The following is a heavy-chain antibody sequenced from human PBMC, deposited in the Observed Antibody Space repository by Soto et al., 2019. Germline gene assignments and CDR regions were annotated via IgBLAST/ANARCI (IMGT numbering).Heavy chain of an antibody. J-gene: IGHJ4*02. CDR3: VHRTTVTSVDY. Sequence: QITLKESGPTLVKPTQALTLTCTFSGFSLSTREVVVGWVRQPPGKAPEWLTFIYGNDDKRYSTSLRSRLTIPKDSSKSQVILTMTNMDPVDTATYYCVHRTTVTSVDYWGQGTLVSVSS. D-gene: IGHD4-17*01. V-gene: IGHV2-5*01. CDR2: IYGNDDK. CDR1: GFSLSTREVV.